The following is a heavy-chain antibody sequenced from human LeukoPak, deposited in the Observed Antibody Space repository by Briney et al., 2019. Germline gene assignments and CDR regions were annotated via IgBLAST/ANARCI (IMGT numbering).Heavy chain of an antibody. J-gene: IGHJ6*02. CDR1: GGTFSSYA. CDR2: IIPIFGIA. Sequence: ASVKVSCKATGGTFSSYAISWVRQAPGQGLEWMGGIIPIFGIANYAQKFQGRVTITADESTSTAYMELSSLRSEDTAVYYCALYSSGWYVGRSYYYYGMDVWGQGTTVTVSS. D-gene: IGHD6-19*01. CDR3: ALYSSGWYVGRSYYYYGMDV. V-gene: IGHV1-69*01.